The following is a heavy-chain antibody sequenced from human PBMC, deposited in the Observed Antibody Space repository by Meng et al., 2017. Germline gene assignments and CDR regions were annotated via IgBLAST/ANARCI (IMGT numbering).Heavy chain of an antibody. Sequence: VQLEQWGAGLLKPSEPLSLTCAVYGGSFIGYSWSWIRQLPGKGLEWIGEINHSGSTNYNPSLKSRVTISVDTSKNQFSLKLCSVTAADTAVYYCARRGIAARPFYYWGQGTLVTVSS. D-gene: IGHD6-6*01. J-gene: IGHJ4*02. V-gene: IGHV4-34*01. CDR2: INHSGST. CDR3: ARRGIAARPFYY. CDR1: GGSFIGYS.